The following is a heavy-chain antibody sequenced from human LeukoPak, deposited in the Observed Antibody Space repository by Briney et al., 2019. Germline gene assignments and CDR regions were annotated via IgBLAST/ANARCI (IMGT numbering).Heavy chain of an antibody. D-gene: IGHD4-23*01. V-gene: IGHV3-21*01. CDR3: ARDRPYGGNPIDY. Sequence: GGSLRPSCAASGFTFSSYSMNWVRQAPGKGLEWVSSISSSSSYIYYADSVKGRFTISRDNAKNSLYLQMNSLRAEDTAVYYCARDRPYGGNPIDYWGQGPLVTVSS. J-gene: IGHJ4*02. CDR2: ISSSSSYI. CDR1: GFTFSSYS.